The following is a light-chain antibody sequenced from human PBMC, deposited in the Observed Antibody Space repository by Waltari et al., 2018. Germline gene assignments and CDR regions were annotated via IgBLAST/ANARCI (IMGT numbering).Light chain of an antibody. CDR1: QSVCRY. J-gene: IGKJ1*01. CDR3: QKYEALPAT. CDR2: EAS. V-gene: IGKV3-20*01. Sequence: EIVLTHSPGTLSLSPGERATLSCRASQSVCRYLAWYQQKPGQAPRLLIYEASTRATGIPDRFSGSGSGTDFSLIISRLEPEDFAVYFCQKYEALPATFGQGTKVEIK.